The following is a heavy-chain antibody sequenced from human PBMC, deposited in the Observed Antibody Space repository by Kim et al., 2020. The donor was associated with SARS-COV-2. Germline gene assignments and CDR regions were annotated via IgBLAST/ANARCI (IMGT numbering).Heavy chain of an antibody. D-gene: IGHD3-10*01. J-gene: IGHJ4*02. Sequence: SLKSRVTISVDTSTNQFSLKLSSVTAADTAVYYCAREVVVRGVIIYYFDYWGQGTLVTVSS. CDR3: AREVVVRGVIIYYFDY. V-gene: IGHV4-34*13.